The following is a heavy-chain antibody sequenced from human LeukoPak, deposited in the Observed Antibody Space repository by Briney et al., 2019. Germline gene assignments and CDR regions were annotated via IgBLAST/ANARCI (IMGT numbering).Heavy chain of an antibody. CDR3: ARVVVAATDWYFDL. J-gene: IGHJ2*01. CDR2: MNPNSGNT. CDR1: GYTFTSYD. D-gene: IGHD2-15*01. Sequence: ASLKVSCKASGYTFTSYDINWVRQATGQGLEWMGWMNPNSGNTGYAQKFQGRVTITRNTSISTAYMELSSLRSEDTAVYYCARVVVAATDWYFDLWGRGTLVTVSS. V-gene: IGHV1-8*03.